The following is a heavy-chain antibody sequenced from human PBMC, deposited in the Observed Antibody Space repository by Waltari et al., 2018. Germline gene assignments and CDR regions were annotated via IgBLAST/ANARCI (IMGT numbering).Heavy chain of an antibody. D-gene: IGHD3-22*01. Sequence: QVQLQESGPGLVKPSETLSLTCAVSGYSIRSGYYWGWIRQPPGKGLEWIGSIYHSGSNYYNPSLKRPVHISVDTSKNQFSLKLSSVTAADTAVYYCARDRGGITMIVVVITPPGTFDIWGQGTMVTVSS. V-gene: IGHV4-38-2*02. J-gene: IGHJ3*02. CDR2: IYHSGSN. CDR1: GYSIRSGYY. CDR3: ARDRGGITMIVVVITPPGTFDI.